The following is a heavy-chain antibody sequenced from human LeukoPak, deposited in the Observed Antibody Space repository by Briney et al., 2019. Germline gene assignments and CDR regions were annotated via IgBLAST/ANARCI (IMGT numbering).Heavy chain of an antibody. D-gene: IGHD3-22*01. CDR2: MFYSGST. Sequence: SETLSLTCTVPGGSISSYYWSWIRQPPGQGLESIGYMFYSGSTNYNPSLKSRVTISVDTSKNQFSLRLTSVTAAGTAVYYCAAYDSSGYAFHYWGQGTLVTVSS. V-gene: IGHV4-59*01. CDR3: AAYDSSGYAFHY. J-gene: IGHJ4*02. CDR1: GGSISSYY.